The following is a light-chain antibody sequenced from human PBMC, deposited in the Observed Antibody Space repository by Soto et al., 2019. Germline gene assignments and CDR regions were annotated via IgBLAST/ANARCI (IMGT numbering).Light chain of an antibody. CDR3: QQYGSSPQT. J-gene: IGKJ1*01. CDR2: GAY. V-gene: IGKV3-15*01. Sequence: EIVMTQSPATLSVSPGERATLSCRASQNINYNLAWYQQRPGQPPTLLIYGAYTRATGIPDRFSGGGSGTEFTLTISSLQSEDFAVYYCQQYGSSPQTFGQGTKVEIK. CDR1: QNINYN.